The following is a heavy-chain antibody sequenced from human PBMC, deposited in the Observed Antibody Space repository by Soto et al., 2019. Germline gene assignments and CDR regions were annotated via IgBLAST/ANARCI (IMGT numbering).Heavy chain of an antibody. CDR2: ISYDGSNK. Sequence: PGGSLRLSCAASGFTFSSYAMHWVRQAPGKGLEWVAVISYDGSNKYYADSVKGRFTISRDNSKNTLYLQMNSLRAEDTAVYYCAKTPKRTWWFDPWGQGTLVTVSS. D-gene: IGHD6-25*01. V-gene: IGHV3-30-3*01. CDR1: GFTFSSYA. J-gene: IGHJ5*02. CDR3: AKTPKRTWWFDP.